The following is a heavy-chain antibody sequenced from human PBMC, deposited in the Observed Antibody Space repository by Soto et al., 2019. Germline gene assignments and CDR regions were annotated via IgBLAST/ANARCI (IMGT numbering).Heavy chain of an antibody. Sequence: ASVKVSCKASGYTFTSYGISWVRQAPGQGLEWMGWISAYNGNTNYAQKLQGRVTMTTDTSTSTAYMELRSLGSDDTAVYYCAREGLYSSGWSRDYYYYYGMDVWGQGTTVTVSS. J-gene: IGHJ6*02. D-gene: IGHD6-19*01. CDR3: AREGLYSSGWSRDYYYYYGMDV. V-gene: IGHV1-18*04. CDR2: ISAYNGNT. CDR1: GYTFTSYG.